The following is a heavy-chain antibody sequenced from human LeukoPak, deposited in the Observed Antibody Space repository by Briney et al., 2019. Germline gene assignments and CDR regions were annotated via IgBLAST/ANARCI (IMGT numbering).Heavy chain of an antibody. CDR3: ARRRSGSYYYYGMDV. CDR1: GFTVRSNY. CDR2: IYSGGNT. D-gene: IGHD1-26*01. V-gene: IGHV3-53*01. J-gene: IGHJ6*02. Sequence: PGGSLRLSCAACGFTVRSNYMSWVRQAPGKGLEWVSGIYSGGNTYYADSVKGRFTISRDNTKNTLYFQMNSQRAEDTAVYYCARRRSGSYYYYGMDVWGQGTTVTVSS.